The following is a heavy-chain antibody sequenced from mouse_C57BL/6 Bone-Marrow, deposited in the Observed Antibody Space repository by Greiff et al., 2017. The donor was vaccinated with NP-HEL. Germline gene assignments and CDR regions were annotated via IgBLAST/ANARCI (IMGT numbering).Heavy chain of an antibody. V-gene: IGHV1-18*01. CDR2: INPNNGGT. J-gene: IGHJ3*01. Sequence: EVQLQQSGPELVKPGASVKIPCKASGYTFTDYNMDWVKQSHGKSLEWIGDINPNNGGTIYNQKFKGKATLTVDKSSSTAYMELRSLTSEDTAVYYCAYSSGSAWFAYWGQGTLVTVSA. CDR3: AYSSGSAWFAY. D-gene: IGHD3-2*02. CDR1: GYTFTDYN.